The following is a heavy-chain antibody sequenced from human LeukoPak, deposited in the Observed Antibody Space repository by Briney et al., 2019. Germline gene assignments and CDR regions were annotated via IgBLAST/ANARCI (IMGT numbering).Heavy chain of an antibody. CDR1: GYTFPSYW. J-gene: IGHJ4*02. V-gene: IGHV5-51*01. CDR2: IYPGDSDT. Sequence: GESLKISCKGSGYTFPSYWIGWVRQMPGKGLEWMGIIYPGDSDTRYSPSFQGQVTISADKSISTAYLQWSSLKASDTAMYYCARLPAAYCSSTSCLYKYYFDYWGQGTLVTVSS. CDR3: ARLPAAYCSSTSCLYKYYFDY. D-gene: IGHD2-2*01.